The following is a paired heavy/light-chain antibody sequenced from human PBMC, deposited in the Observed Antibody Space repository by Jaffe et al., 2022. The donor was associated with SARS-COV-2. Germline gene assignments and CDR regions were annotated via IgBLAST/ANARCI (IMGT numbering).Heavy chain of an antibody. Sequence: EVQLVESGGGLVQPGGSLRLSCAASGFTFSNYWMTWVRQAPGKGLEWVANIKQDGSEKYYVDSVRGRFTISRDNAKNLLYLQMNSLRAEDTAVYYCARGSSYYFFRNYYYFYMDVWGKGTTVTVSS. D-gene: IGHD1-26*01. J-gene: IGHJ6*03. CDR1: GFTFSNYW. CDR2: IKQDGSEK. CDR3: ARGSSYYFFRNYYYFYMDV. V-gene: IGHV3-7*01.
Light chain of an antibody. CDR3: QQYNTYSNT. CDR1: QNINTW. J-gene: IGKJ2*01. Sequence: DIQMTQSPSTLSASIGDRVTITCRASQNINTWLAWYQQKPGKAPKVLIYKASSLESGVPSRFSGSGSGTVFTLTISSLQPDDFATYYCQQYNTYSNTFGQGTKLEIK. CDR2: KAS. V-gene: IGKV1-5*03.